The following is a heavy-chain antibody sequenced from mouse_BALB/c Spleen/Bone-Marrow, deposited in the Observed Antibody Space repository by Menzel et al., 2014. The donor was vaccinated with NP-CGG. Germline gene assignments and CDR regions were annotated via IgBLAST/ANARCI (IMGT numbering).Heavy chain of an antibody. CDR3: ARELGRGFAY. CDR1: GYAFTNYL. CDR2: INPGSGGI. Sequence: VQLQQSGAELVRPGTSVTVSCKAFGYAFTNYLIEWVKQRPGQGLEWIGVINPGSGGINYNEKFRVKATLTADKSSSIVYMQLSSLTSDDSAVYFCARELGRGFAYWGQGTLVTVSA. D-gene: IGHD4-1*01. J-gene: IGHJ3*01. V-gene: IGHV1-54*01.